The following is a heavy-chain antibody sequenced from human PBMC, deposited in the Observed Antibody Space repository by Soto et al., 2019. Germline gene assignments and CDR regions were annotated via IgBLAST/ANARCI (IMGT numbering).Heavy chain of an antibody. D-gene: IGHD2-2*01. CDR2: IYHSVST. J-gene: IGHJ4*02. CDR1: GGCISSGGCS. Sequence: QLQLQESGSGLVKPSQTLSLTWAVSGGCISSGGCSWSWIRQPPGKGLEWIGYIYHSVSTYYNPSLKSRVTISVDRSKNQFSLKLSSVTAADTAVYYCARAYQPLVGYFDYWGQGTLVTVSS. CDR3: ARAYQPLVGYFDY. V-gene: IGHV4-30-2*01.